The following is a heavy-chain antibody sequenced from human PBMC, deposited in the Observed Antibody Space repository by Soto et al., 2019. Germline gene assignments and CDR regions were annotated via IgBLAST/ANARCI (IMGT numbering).Heavy chain of an antibody. CDR2: IIPILGIA. V-gene: IGHV1-69*04. D-gene: IGHD4-17*01. Sequence: SVKVSCKASGGTFSSYTISWVRQAPGQGLEWMGRIIPILGIANYAQKFQGRVTITADKSTSTAYMELSSLRSEDTAVYYCARDLSKAYGDFDYWGQGTLVTVSS. J-gene: IGHJ4*02. CDR1: GGTFSSYT. CDR3: ARDLSKAYGDFDY.